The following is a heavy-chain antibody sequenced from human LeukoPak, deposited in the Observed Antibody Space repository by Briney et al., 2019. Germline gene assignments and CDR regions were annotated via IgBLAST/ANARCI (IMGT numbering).Heavy chain of an antibody. Sequence: GGSLRLSCAVSGFTLSNSWMHWVRQAPGKGLVWVSRINSDESTTTYADSVKGRFTISRDNAKNTLYLQMNSLRAEDTAVYYCARGLYTAMDVWGQGTTVTVSS. J-gene: IGHJ6*02. CDR3: ARGLYTAMDV. D-gene: IGHD3-10*01. V-gene: IGHV3-74*03. CDR1: GFTLSNSW. CDR2: INSDESTT.